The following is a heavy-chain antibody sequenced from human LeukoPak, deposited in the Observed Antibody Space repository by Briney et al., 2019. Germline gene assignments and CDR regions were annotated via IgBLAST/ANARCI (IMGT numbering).Heavy chain of an antibody. D-gene: IGHD3-3*01. Sequence: GGSLRLSCAASGFTFSSYAMSWVRQAPGKGLEWVSAISGSGGSTYYADSVKGRFTISRDNSKNTLYLQMNSLRAEDTAVYYCAKGGSVTIFGVVIRSTKMKNYYYGMDVWGQGTTVTVSS. J-gene: IGHJ6*02. V-gene: IGHV3-23*01. CDR1: GFTFSSYA. CDR2: ISGSGGST. CDR3: AKGGSVTIFGVVIRSTKMKNYYYGMDV.